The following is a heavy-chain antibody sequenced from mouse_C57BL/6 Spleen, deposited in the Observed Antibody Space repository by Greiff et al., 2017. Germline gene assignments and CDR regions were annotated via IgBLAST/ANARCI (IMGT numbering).Heavy chain of an antibody. V-gene: IGHV1-15*01. CDR3: TERSGYDGYYYAMDY. D-gene: IGHD2-2*01. CDR1: GYTFTDYE. CDR2: IDPETGGT. J-gene: IGHJ4*01. Sequence: QVQLQQSGAELVRPGASVTLSCKASGYTFTDYEMHWVKQTPVHGLEWIGAIDPETGGTAYNQKFKGKAILTADKSSSTAYMELRSLTSEDSAVYYCTERSGYDGYYYAMDYWGQGTSVTVSS.